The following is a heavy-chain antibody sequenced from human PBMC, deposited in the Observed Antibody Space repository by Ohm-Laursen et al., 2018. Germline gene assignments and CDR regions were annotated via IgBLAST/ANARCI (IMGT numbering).Heavy chain of an antibody. CDR2: ISYSGNT. V-gene: IGHV4-59*08. Sequence: GTLSLTCTVSSGSISSYYWSWIRQPPGKGLEWIGYISYSGNTNYNPSLKSRVTMSVDTSKNQFSLKVYSVTAADTAIYYCVTTTMDTSGWYGNYFDSWGQGALVTVSS. CDR3: VTTTMDTSGWYGNYFDS. J-gene: IGHJ4*02. D-gene: IGHD6-19*01. CDR1: SGSISSYY.